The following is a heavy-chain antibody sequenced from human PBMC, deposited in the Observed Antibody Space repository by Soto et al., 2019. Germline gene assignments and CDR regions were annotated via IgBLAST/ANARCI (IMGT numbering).Heavy chain of an antibody. Sequence: SETLSLTCTVSGGSISSGGYYWSWIRQHPGKGLEWIGYIYHSGSTNYNPSLKSRVTISVDKSKNQFSLKLSSVTAADTAVYYCARVAVAGTRFDYWGLGTLVTVSS. CDR2: IYHSGST. D-gene: IGHD6-19*01. V-gene: IGHV4-31*03. CDR3: ARVAVAGTRFDY. CDR1: GGSISSGGYY. J-gene: IGHJ4*02.